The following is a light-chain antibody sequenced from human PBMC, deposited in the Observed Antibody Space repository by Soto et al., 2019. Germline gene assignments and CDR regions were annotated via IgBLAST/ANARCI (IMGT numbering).Light chain of an antibody. J-gene: IGKJ1*01. CDR2: GAS. V-gene: IGKV3-20*01. CDR1: QSVSCNY. Sequence: EIVLTQSPGTLSLSPGERATLSCRASQSVSCNYLAWNQQKSGQAPRLLIYGASSRATGIPDRFSGSGSGTDFTLTISRLEPEDFAVYYCQQYGGSPRTFGQGTKVEIK. CDR3: QQYGGSPRT.